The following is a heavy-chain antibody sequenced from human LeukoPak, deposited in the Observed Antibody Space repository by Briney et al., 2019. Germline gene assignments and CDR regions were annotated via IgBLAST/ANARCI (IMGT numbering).Heavy chain of an antibody. CDR1: GNTLTTYD. Sequence: ASVRVSCTASGNTLTTYDFNWVRQASGQGLEWMGWMNPKSGNSGYAESFQGRISLDINRSTDTAYMELTRLRFEDTAVYYCAIWEPAPNAFDPWGQGTLVTVSS. CDR2: MNPKSGNS. J-gene: IGHJ5*02. D-gene: IGHD1-14*01. V-gene: IGHV1-8*01. CDR3: AIWEPAPNAFDP.